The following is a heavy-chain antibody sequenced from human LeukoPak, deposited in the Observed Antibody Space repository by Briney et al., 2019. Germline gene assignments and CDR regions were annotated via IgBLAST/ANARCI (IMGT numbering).Heavy chain of an antibody. CDR2: ISWNSGSI. Sequence: GGSLRLSCAASGFTFDDYAMHWVRQAPGKGLEWVSGISWNSGSIGYADSVKGRFTISRDNAKNSLYLRMNSLRAEDTALYYCAKDINYDSSGGIDYWGQGTLVTVSS. CDR1: GFTFDDYA. V-gene: IGHV3-9*01. J-gene: IGHJ4*02. CDR3: AKDINYDSSGGIDY. D-gene: IGHD3-22*01.